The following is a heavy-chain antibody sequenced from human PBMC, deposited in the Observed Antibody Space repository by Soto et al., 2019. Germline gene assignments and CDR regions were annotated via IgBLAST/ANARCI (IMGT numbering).Heavy chain of an antibody. D-gene: IGHD3-22*01. V-gene: IGHV1-69*01. CDR1: GGTFSSYA. J-gene: IGHJ4*02. Sequence: QVQLVQSGAAVKKPGSSVKVSCKASGGTFSSYAISWVRQAPGQGLEWMGGIIPIFGTANYAQKFQGRVTITADESTSTAYMELSSLRSEDTAVYYCASPRGYYDSSGPRDYFDYWGQGTLVTVSS. CDR2: IIPIFGTA. CDR3: ASPRGYYDSSGPRDYFDY.